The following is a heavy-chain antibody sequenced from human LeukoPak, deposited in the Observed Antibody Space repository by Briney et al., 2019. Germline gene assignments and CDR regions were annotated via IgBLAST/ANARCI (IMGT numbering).Heavy chain of an antibody. J-gene: IGHJ4*02. Sequence: GGSLRLSCATSGFTFSSYGMHWVRQAPGEGLKWVAVISSDETKRYYADSVKGRFTVSRDNSKNIMYLQMNSLRSEDTAVYFCARDVGGLDGDGLDHWGQGTLVTVSS. D-gene: IGHD4-17*01. CDR1: GFTFSSYG. V-gene: IGHV3-30*03. CDR3: ARDVGGLDGDGLDH. CDR2: ISSDETKR.